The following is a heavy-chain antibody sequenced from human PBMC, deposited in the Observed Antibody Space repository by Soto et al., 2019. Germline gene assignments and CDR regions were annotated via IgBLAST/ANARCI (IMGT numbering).Heavy chain of an antibody. D-gene: IGHD3-22*01. Sequence: QVHLLLQSGVEVKKPGSSVKVSCKASGGTPSNSAISWVRQAPGQGLEWMGGIIPVFGLVKYAQNFQGRVTITADESTNTAHMELSSLRAEDTAVYYCAGGRIVVVGSRAYYGMDVWGQGTTVTVSS. J-gene: IGHJ6*02. V-gene: IGHV1-69*01. CDR2: IIPVFGLV. CDR3: AGGRIVVVGSRAYYGMDV. CDR1: GGTPSNSA.